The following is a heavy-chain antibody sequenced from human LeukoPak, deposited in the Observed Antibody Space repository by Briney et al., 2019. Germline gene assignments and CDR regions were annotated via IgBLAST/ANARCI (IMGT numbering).Heavy chain of an antibody. V-gene: IGHV6-1*01. CDR3: ARDGQWVSTFDY. CDR2: IYYRSKWFN. D-gene: IGHD6-19*01. CDR1: GDSVSSNSAA. J-gene: IGHJ4*02. Sequence: SQTLSLTCAISGDSVSSNSAAWVWIRQSPSRGLEWLGRIYYRSKWFNDYAVSVESRITVNPDTSKNQFSLQLNSVTPEDTAVYYCARDGQWVSTFDYWGQGTLVTVSS.